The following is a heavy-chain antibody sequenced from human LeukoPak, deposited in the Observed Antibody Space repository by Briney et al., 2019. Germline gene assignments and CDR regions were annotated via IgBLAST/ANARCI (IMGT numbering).Heavy chain of an antibody. CDR2: IKQDGTEE. D-gene: IGHD3-10*01. V-gene: IGHV3-7*03. Sequence: GGTLRLSCAASGFTFSSYWMTWVRQAPGTGLEWVASIKQDGTEENYVDSVRGRFTISRDNAKNSRFLQMGGLRADDTAVYYCASHYGSGHGYYYYGMDVWGKGTTVIVSP. CDR1: GFTFSSYW. CDR3: ASHYGSGHGYYYYGMDV. J-gene: IGHJ6*04.